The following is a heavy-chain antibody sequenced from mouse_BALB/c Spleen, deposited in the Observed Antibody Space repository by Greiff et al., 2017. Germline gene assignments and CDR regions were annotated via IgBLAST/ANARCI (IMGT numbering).Heavy chain of an antibody. J-gene: IGHJ1*01. CDR3: ARWELPYWYFDV. Sequence: DVQLQESGPDLVKPSQSLSLTCTVTGYSITSGYSWPWIRQFPGNKLEWMGYIHYSGSTNYTPSLKSRISITRDTSKNQFFLQLNSVTTEDTATYYCARWELPYWYFDVWGAGTTVTVSS. CDR1: GYSITSGYS. V-gene: IGHV3-1*02. D-gene: IGHD4-1*01. CDR2: IHYSGST.